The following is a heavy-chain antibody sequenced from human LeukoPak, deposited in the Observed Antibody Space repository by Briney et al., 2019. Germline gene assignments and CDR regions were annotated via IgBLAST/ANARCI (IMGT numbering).Heavy chain of an antibody. CDR2: MTSARSYM. J-gene: IGHJ6*03. D-gene: IGHD6-13*01. V-gene: IGHV3-21*01. CDR1: GFAFSGYS. Sequence: GGSLRLSCAASGFAFSGYSMNWVRQAPGKGMEWVSSMTSARSYMNYADSVRGGFTISRDNPKNSLYLQMNSLRAEDTAVYYCAKMGIGGVGTYYYYMDVWGKGTTVTVSS. CDR3: AKMGIGGVGTYYYYMDV.